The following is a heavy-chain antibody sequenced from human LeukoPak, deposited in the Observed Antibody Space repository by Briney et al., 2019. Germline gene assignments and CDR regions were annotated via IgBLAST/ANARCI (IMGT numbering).Heavy chain of an antibody. CDR3: ASPYCSSTSCSTLHDF. CDR2: IKQDGAEK. V-gene: IGHV3-7*01. Sequence: GGSLRLSCAASGFTFSSYWMNWVRQAPGKGLEWVAIIKQDGAEKYYVDSVKGRFTISRDNAKSSLYLQMNSLRAEDTAVYYCASPYCSSTSCSTLHDFWGQGTLVTVSS. CDR1: GFTFSSYW. D-gene: IGHD2-2*01. J-gene: IGHJ4*02.